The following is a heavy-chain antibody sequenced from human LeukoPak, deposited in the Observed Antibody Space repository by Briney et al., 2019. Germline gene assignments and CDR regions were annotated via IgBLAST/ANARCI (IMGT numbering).Heavy chain of an antibody. D-gene: IGHD6-6*01. Sequence: SVKVSCKASGGTFSSYAISWVRQAPGQGLEWMGRIIPIFGTANYAQKFQGRVTITADKSTSTAYMELSSLRSDDTAVYYCARDVITVFSTSPWIGFDYWGQGTLVIVSS. J-gene: IGHJ4*02. V-gene: IGHV1-69*06. CDR1: GGTFSSYA. CDR3: ARDVITVFSTSPWIGFDY. CDR2: IIPIFGTA.